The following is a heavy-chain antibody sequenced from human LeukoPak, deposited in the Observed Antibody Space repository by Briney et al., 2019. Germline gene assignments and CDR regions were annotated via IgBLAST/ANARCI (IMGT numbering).Heavy chain of an antibody. V-gene: IGHV4-39*07. Sequence: PSETLSLTCTVSGGSVISDSYYSAWIRQPPGKGLDWIGSAHYAGRAYYNPSLNGRITISVETSRSQFSLKLNSVIAADTAVYYCARDSRYDSTGHALWGQRVVVTVSS. CDR2: AHYAGRA. CDR3: ARDSRYDSTGHAL. J-gene: IGHJ4*02. CDR1: GGSVISDSYY. D-gene: IGHD3-22*01.